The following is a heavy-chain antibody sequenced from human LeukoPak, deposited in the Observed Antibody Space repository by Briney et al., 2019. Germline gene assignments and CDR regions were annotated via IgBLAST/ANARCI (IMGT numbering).Heavy chain of an antibody. V-gene: IGHV3-23*01. CDR1: EFIFSDYW. J-gene: IGHJ4*02. CDR3: AKANSGSYLDYFDS. CDR2: ISHTGGSA. Sequence: PGGSLRLSCVASEFIFSDYWMSWVRQAPGRGLEWVSTISHTGGSAHYADSVKGRFTISRDNSKHTVYLQVNTVRADDTAVYYCAKANSGSYLDYFDSGGQGTLVTVSS. D-gene: IGHD1-26*01.